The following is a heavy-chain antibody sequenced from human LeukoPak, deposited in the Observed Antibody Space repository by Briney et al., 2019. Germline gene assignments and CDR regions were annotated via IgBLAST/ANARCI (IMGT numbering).Heavy chain of an antibody. Sequence: PSETLSLTCTVSGGSISGYYWSWIRQPPGKGLEWIGYYSGSTNYNPSLKSRVTISVDTSKNQFSLKLTSVTAADTAFYYCARGRDDGYGYSFGYWGQGTLVTVSS. CDR1: GGSISGYY. D-gene: IGHD5-24*01. CDR3: ARGRDDGYGYSFGY. V-gene: IGHV4-59*01. CDR2: YSGST. J-gene: IGHJ4*02.